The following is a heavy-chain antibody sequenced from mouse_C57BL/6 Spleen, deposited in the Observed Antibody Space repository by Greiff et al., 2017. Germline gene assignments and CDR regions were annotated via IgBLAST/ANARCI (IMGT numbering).Heavy chain of an antibody. Sequence: VQLKQPGAELVRPGTSVKLSCKASGYTFTSYWMHWVKQRPGQGLEWIGVIDPSDSYTNYNQKFKGKATLTVDTSSSTAYMQLSSLTSEDSAVYYCARREGGYLYFDVWGTGTTVTVSS. CDR1: GYTFTSYW. J-gene: IGHJ1*03. D-gene: IGHD2-2*01. CDR3: ARREGGYLYFDV. CDR2: IDPSDSYT. V-gene: IGHV1-59*01.